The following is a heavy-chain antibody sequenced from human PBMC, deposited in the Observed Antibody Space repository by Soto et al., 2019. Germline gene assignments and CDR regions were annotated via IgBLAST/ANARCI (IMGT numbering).Heavy chain of an antibody. CDR2: INTSGGT. CDR1: GFTFSIYA. V-gene: IGHV3-23*01. CDR3: AKRVARPYFFDY. Sequence: PGGSLRLSCAASGFTFSIYAMSWARQAPGKGLEWVSVINTSGGTYYADSVKGRFTISRDNSKNTLYLQMNSLRAEDTAVYYCAKRVARPYFFDYWGQGTRVTVSS. J-gene: IGHJ4*02. D-gene: IGHD5-12*01.